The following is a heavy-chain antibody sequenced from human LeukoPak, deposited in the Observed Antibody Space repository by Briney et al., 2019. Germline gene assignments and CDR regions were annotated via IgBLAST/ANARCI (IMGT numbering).Heavy chain of an antibody. CDR3: ARATPFWSGYYTAFDI. V-gene: IGHV4-61*02. CDR2: IYTSGST. D-gene: IGHD3-3*01. J-gene: IGHJ3*02. Sequence: PSETLSLTCTVSGGSISSGSYYWSWIRQPAGKGLEWIGRIYTSGSTNYNPSLQSRVTISVDTSKNQFSLKLSSVTAADTAVYYCARATPFWSGYYTAFDIWGQGTMVTASS. CDR1: GGSISSGSYY.